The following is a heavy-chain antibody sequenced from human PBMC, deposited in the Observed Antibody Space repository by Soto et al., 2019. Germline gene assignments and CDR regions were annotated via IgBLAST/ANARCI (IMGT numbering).Heavy chain of an antibody. V-gene: IGHV4-4*02. CDR1: GGSISSSNW. J-gene: IGHJ5*02. D-gene: IGHD6-13*01. CDR2: IYHSGST. Sequence: SETLSLTCAVSGGSISSSNWWSWVRQPPGKGLEWIGEIYHSGSTNYNPSLKSRVTISVDKSKNQFSLKLSSVTAADTAVYYCATGGEQQPPRWFDPWGQGTLVTVSS. CDR3: ATGGEQQPPRWFDP.